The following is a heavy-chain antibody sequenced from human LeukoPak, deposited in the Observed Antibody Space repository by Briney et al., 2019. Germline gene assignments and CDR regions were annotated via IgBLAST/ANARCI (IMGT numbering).Heavy chain of an antibody. CDR1: GFTFSDYY. CDR2: ISSSDSTI. V-gene: IGHV3-11*04. Sequence: GGSLRLSCAASGFTFSDYYVSWIRQAPGKGLEWVSYISSSDSTIYYADSVKGRFTISRDNAKNSLYLQMNSLRAEDTAVYYCARDESSSTSCGDWGQGTLVTVSS. D-gene: IGHD2-2*01. J-gene: IGHJ4*02. CDR3: ARDESSSTSCGD.